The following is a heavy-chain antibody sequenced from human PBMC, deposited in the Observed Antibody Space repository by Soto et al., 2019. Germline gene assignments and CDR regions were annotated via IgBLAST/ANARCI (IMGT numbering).Heavy chain of an antibody. J-gene: IGHJ3*02. CDR1: GYTFTSYY. CDR3: ARGLLSYYDSSGPRDAFDI. Sequence: GASVKVSCKASGYTFTSYYMHWVRQAPGRGLEWMGIINPSGGSTSYAQKFQGRVTMTRDTSTSTVYMELSSLRSEDTAVYYCARGLLSYYDSSGPRDAFDIWGQGTMVTVSS. D-gene: IGHD3-22*01. V-gene: IGHV1-46*01. CDR2: INPSGGST.